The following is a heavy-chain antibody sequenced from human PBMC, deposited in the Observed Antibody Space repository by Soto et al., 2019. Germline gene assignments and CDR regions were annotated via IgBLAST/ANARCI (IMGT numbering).Heavy chain of an antibody. CDR1: GGSISSYY. CDR3: ARVMEQLALYY. J-gene: IGHJ4*02. D-gene: IGHD6-6*01. Sequence: QVQLQESGPGLVKPSETLSLTCTVSGGSISSYYWSWIRQPAGKGLEGIGRIYTSGSTNYNPSLTSRVPMSVDTSKNQFSLKLSSVTAADTAVYYCARVMEQLALYYWCQGTLVTVSS. CDR2: IYTSGST. V-gene: IGHV4-4*07.